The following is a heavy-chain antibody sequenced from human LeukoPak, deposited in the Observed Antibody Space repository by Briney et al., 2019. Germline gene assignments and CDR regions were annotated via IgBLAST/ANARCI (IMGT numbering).Heavy chain of an antibody. Sequence: PGGSLRLSCAASGFTFSSYSMNWVRQAPGKGLEWVSSISSSSIYINYGDSVKGRFTISRDNARNSLYLQMNSLRAEDTAVYYCARDSIAVAGTVYWGQGTLVTVSS. D-gene: IGHD6-19*01. CDR3: ARDSIAVAGTVY. V-gene: IGHV3-21*01. CDR2: ISSSSIYI. J-gene: IGHJ4*02. CDR1: GFTFSSYS.